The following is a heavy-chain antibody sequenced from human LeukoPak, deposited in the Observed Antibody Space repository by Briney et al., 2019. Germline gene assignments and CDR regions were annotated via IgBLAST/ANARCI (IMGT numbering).Heavy chain of an antibody. CDR3: ARKLGAPHYFDF. CDR1: GYTSTSYD. Sequence: GASVKVSCEASGYTSTSYDIHWVRQATGQGLEWMGWMNPNTGKTDFAKKFQGRVTMTRNTSINTVYMELSSLRSEDTAVYYCARKLGAPHYFDFWGQGTLVTVSS. J-gene: IGHJ4*02. V-gene: IGHV1-8*01. D-gene: IGHD1-26*01. CDR2: MNPNTGKT.